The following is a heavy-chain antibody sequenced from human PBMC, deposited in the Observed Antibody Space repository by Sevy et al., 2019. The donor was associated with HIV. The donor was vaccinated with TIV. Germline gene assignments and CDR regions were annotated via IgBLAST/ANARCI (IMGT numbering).Heavy chain of an antibody. CDR2: IYSGGST. CDR3: AREDDYGDYGFDY. Sequence: GGSLRLSCAASGFTVNSSYMSWVRQAPGKGLEWVSVIYSGGSTYYADSVKGRFTISRDNSKNTLYLQMNSLRAEDTAVYYCAREDDYGDYGFDYWGQGTLVTVSS. V-gene: IGHV3-53*01. CDR1: GFTVNSSY. D-gene: IGHD4-17*01. J-gene: IGHJ4*02.